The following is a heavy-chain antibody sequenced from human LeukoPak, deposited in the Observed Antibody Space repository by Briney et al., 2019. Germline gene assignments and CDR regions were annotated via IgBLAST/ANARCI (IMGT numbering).Heavy chain of an antibody. CDR2: ISAYNGNT. CDR1: GGTFSSYA. J-gene: IGHJ4*02. V-gene: IGHV1-18*01. D-gene: IGHD1-26*01. CDR3: ARLGATTYYFDY. Sequence: ASVKVSCKASGGTFSSYAISWVRQAPGQGLEWMGWISAYNGNTNYAQKLQGRVTMTTDTSTSTAYMELRSLRSDDTAVYYCARLGATTYYFDYWGQGTLVTVSS.